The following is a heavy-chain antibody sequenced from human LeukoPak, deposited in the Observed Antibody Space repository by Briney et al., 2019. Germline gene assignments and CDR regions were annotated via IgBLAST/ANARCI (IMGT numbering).Heavy chain of an antibody. CDR1: GFTFSTYW. CDR3: ARDREMATVIDY. CDR2: INQDGSEK. D-gene: IGHD5-24*01. J-gene: IGHJ4*02. Sequence: GGSLRLSCAASGFTFSTYWMNWVRQAPGKGLEWVANINQDGSEKNYVDSVKGRFTISRDNAKNSLYLQMNSLRAEDATVYYCARDREMATVIDYWGQGTLVTVSS. V-gene: IGHV3-7*01.